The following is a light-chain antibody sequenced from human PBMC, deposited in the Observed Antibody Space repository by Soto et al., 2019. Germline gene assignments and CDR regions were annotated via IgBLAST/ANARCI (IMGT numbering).Light chain of an antibody. CDR1: SSDVGGYNY. Sequence: QSVLTQPASVSGSPGQTITISCTGTSSDVGGYNYVSWYQQHPGKAPKLMIYDVSNRPSGVSKRFSGSKSGTTASLTISGLEAEDEADYYCSSYTSSRTRVFGGGTQLTVL. V-gene: IGLV2-14*01. CDR3: SSYTSSRTRV. CDR2: DVS. J-gene: IGLJ3*02.